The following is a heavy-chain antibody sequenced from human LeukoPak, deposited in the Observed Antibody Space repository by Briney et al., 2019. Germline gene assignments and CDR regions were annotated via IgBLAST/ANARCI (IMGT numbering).Heavy chain of an antibody. D-gene: IGHD3-22*01. V-gene: IGHV4-39*07. CDR3: ARMYYYDSSGYFYHTFGI. CDR2: IYYSGST. CDR1: GASISSISYY. Sequence: PSETLSLTCTVSGASISSISYYWGWIRQPPGKGLEWIGSIYYSGSTYYNPSLKSRVTIFVDTSKNLFSLKLSSVTATDTAVYYCARMYYYDSSGYFYHTFGIWGQGRMVTDSS. J-gene: IGHJ3*02.